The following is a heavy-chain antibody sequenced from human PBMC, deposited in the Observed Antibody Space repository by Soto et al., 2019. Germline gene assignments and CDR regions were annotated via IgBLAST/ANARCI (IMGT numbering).Heavy chain of an antibody. V-gene: IGHV1-2*04. Sequence: ASVKVSCKASGYTFTGYYMHWVRQAPGQGLEWMGWINPNSGGTNYAQKFQGWVTMTRDTSISTAYMELSRLRSDDTAVYYCARDRRLRSYYYYGMDVWGQGTTVTVSS. CDR3: ARDRRLRSYYYYGMDV. J-gene: IGHJ6*02. CDR1: GYTFTGYY. CDR2: INPNSGGT.